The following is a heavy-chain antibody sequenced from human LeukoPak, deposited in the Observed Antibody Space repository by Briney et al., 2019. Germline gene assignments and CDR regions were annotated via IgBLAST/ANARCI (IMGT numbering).Heavy chain of an antibody. D-gene: IGHD5-18*01. CDR3: ARWQLWSSHYYYYMDV. V-gene: IGHV4-34*01. CDR1: GGSFSGYY. Sequence: SETLSLTCAVYGGSFSGYYWSWIRQPPGKGLEWIGEINHSGSTNYNPSLKSRVTISVDTSKNQFSLKLSSVTAADTAVYYCARWQLWSSHYYYYMDVWGKGTTVTVSS. J-gene: IGHJ6*03. CDR2: INHSGST.